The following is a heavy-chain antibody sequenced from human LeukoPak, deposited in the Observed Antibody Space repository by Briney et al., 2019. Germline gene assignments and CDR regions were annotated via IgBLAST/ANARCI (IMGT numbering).Heavy chain of an antibody. D-gene: IGHD6-6*01. CDR3: ARENSQARPFGY. CDR2: IYSGGST. V-gene: IGHV3-66*02. CDR1: GFTVSSNY. Sequence: QPGGSLRLSCAASGFTVSSNYMSWVRQAPGKGLEWVSVIYSGGSTYYADSVKGRFTISRDNSKNTLYLQMNSLRAEDTAVYYCARENSQARPFGYWGQGTLVTVSS. J-gene: IGHJ4*02.